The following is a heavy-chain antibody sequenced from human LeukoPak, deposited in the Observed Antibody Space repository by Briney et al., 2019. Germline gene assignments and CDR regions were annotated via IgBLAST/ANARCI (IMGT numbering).Heavy chain of an antibody. D-gene: IGHD4-11*01. J-gene: IGHJ6*03. CDR1: GFTFSGYW. CDR2: IKQDASEK. Sequence: PGGSLRLSCAASGFTFSGYWMGWVRQAPGKGLEWVANIKQDASEKYYVDSVKGRFTISRDNAKNSLYLQMNSLRGEDTAVYYCARERNLVTTTPLYYYYYYMDVWGKGTTVTVSS. CDR3: ARERNLVTTTPLYYYYYYMDV. V-gene: IGHV3-7*01.